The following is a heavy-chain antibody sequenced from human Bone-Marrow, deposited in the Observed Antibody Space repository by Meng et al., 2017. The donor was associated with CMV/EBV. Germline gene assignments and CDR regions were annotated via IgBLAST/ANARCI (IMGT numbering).Heavy chain of an antibody. D-gene: IGHD6-6*01. J-gene: IGHJ6*02. CDR1: GYTFTGYY. CDR3: ARTSVEYSSSSSSNYYYYGMDV. V-gene: IGHV1-2*02. Sequence: ASVKDSCKASGYTFTGYYMHWVRQAPGQGLEWMGWINPNSGGTNYAQKFQGRVTMTRYTSISTAYMELSRLRTDDTAVYYCARTSVEYSSSSSSNYYYYGMDVWGQGTTVTVSS. CDR2: INPNSGGT.